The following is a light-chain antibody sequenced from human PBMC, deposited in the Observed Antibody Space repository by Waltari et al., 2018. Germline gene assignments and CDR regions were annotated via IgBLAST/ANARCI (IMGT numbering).Light chain of an antibody. CDR2: GNT. V-gene: IGLV1-40*01. J-gene: IGLJ1*01. CDR3: QSYDNSLSGYV. Sequence: QSVLTQPPSVSGAPGQRVTISCTGSTSNIGAGYDVHWYQQPPGTAPKLLIFGNTNRPSGVPDRFSGSKSGTSPSLAITGLQVEDEADYYCQSYDNSLSGYVFGSGTKVTVL. CDR1: TSNIGAGYD.